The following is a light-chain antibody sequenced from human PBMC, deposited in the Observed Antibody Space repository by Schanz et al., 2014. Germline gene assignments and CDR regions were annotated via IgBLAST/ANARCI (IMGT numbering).Light chain of an antibody. J-gene: IGLJ2*01. CDR1: SSDVGGYNY. CDR3: CSYAGSYTLV. V-gene: IGLV2-11*01. CDR2: DVS. Sequence: QSALTQPASVSGSPGQSVTISCTGTSSDVGGYNYVSWYQQHPGKAPKLIICDVSERPSGVPDRFSGSKSGNTASLTISGLQAEDEADYYCCSYAGSYTLVFGGGTKLTVL.